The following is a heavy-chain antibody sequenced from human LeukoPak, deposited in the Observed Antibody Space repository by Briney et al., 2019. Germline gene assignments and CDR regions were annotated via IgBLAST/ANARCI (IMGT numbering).Heavy chain of an antibody. CDR3: ARSGYSAYEGVY. CDR2: IYPSDSDT. CDR1: GYRFTTYW. Sequence: GESLKISCKGSGYRFTTYWIAWVRQMPGKGLEWMGIIYPSDSDTRYSPTFQGQVTLSADKSISTAYLQWNSLKASDTAMYYCARSGYSAYEGVYWGQGTLVTVSS. D-gene: IGHD5-12*01. V-gene: IGHV5-51*01. J-gene: IGHJ4*02.